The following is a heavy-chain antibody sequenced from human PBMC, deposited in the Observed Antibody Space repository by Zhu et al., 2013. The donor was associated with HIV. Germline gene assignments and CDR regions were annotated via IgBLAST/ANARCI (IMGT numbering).Heavy chain of an antibody. D-gene: IGHD1-26*01. V-gene: IGHV3-23*01. CDR1: GLTFRNFA. CDR2: ISEGGGAS. J-gene: IGHJ4*02. Sequence: EVQLLESGGGLVQPGGSLRLSCAASGLTFRNFAMAWVRQAPGKGLEWVSSISEGGGASYHADSVKGRFTTSRDNSKNTLYLQLNNLRVEDTAMYYCVKAMRTPTESDDYWGREPWSPS. CDR3: VKAMRTPTESDDY.